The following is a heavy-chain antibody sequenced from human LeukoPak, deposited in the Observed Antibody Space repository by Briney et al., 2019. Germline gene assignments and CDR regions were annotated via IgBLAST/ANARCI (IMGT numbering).Heavy chain of an antibody. J-gene: IGHJ5*02. V-gene: IGHV3-48*03. D-gene: IGHD2-21*02. Sequence: GGSLRLSCAASGFTFSSYEMNWVGKAQGKGLRGVSYISSSGSTIYYADSVKGRFTISRDNAKNSLYLQMNSLRAEDTAVYYCARAPRYCGGDCYSYLNWFDPWGQGTLVTVSS. CDR2: ISSSGSTI. CDR3: ARAPRYCGGDCYSYLNWFDP. CDR1: GFTFSSYE.